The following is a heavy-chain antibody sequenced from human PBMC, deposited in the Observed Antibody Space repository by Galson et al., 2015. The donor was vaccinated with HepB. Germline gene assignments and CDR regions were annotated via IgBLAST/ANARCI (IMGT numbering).Heavy chain of an antibody. J-gene: IGHJ3*02. CDR1: GFTFSSYW. Sequence: SLRLSCAASGFTFSSYWMHWVRQAPGKGLVWVSRINSDGSSTSYADSVKGRFTISRDNAKNTLYLQMNSLRAEDTAVYYCARSGEEDYYDSSGNDAFDIWGQGTMVTVSS. CDR2: INSDGSST. V-gene: IGHV3-74*01. CDR3: ARSGEEDYYDSSGNDAFDI. D-gene: IGHD3-22*01.